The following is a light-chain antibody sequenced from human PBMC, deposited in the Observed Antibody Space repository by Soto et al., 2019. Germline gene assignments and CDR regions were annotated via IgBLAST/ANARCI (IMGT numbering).Light chain of an antibody. Sequence: EIVLTQSPATLSLSPGERATLSCKASQNIRSHLAWYLQKPGQPPRLLIFGASSRATGIPARFSGSGSGTDFTLTISSLEPEDSGLYYCQQRSDWPLTFVGGARVEVK. V-gene: IGKV3-11*01. CDR1: QNIRSH. J-gene: IGKJ4*01. CDR2: GAS. CDR3: QQRSDWPLT.